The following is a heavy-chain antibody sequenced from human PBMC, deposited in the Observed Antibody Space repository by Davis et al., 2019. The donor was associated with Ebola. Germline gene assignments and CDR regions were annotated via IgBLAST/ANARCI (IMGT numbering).Heavy chain of an antibody. CDR3: ARDWASGYSSSWAYFDS. D-gene: IGHD6-13*01. CDR2: ISYDGSSK. J-gene: IGHJ4*02. CDR1: GFTFSSYA. Sequence: GESLKISCAASGFTFSSYAMHWVRQAPGKGLEWVAVISYDGSSKYYADSVKGRFTISRDNSKNTLDLQMNSLRPEDTAVYYCARDWASGYSSSWAYFDSWGQGAPVTVSS. V-gene: IGHV3-30-3*01.